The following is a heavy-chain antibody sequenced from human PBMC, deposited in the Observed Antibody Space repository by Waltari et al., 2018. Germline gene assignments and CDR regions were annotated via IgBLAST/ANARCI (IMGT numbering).Heavy chain of an antibody. D-gene: IGHD6-19*01. CDR3: AREGGGIAVAAFDY. J-gene: IGHJ4*02. V-gene: IGHV3-33*01. Sequence: QVQLVESGGGVVQPGRSLRLSCAACGFTFSSYGMHWVRQAPGKGLEWVAVIWYDGSNKDYADSVKGRFTISRDNSKNTLYLQMNSLRAEDTAVYYCAREGGGIAVAAFDYWGQGTLVTVSS. CDR2: IWYDGSNK. CDR1: GFTFSSYG.